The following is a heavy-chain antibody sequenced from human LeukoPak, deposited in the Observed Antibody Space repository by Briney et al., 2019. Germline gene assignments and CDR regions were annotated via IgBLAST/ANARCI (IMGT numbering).Heavy chain of an antibody. J-gene: IGHJ3*01. Sequence: PGGSLRLSCAASEFSVGSNYMTWVRQAPGKGLEWVAVISSDGHNKYYADSVKGRFTISRDNSRNTLYLELNSLRAEDTSMFFCARPGLGIGAADLGDDAFDVWGQGTMVTVSS. CDR1: EFSVGSNY. CDR2: ISSDGHNK. V-gene: IGHV3-30*03. CDR3: ARPGLGIGAADLGDDAFDV. D-gene: IGHD3-16*01.